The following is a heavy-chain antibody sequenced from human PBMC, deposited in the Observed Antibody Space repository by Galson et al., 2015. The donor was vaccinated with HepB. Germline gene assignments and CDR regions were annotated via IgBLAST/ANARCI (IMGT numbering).Heavy chain of an antibody. J-gene: IGHJ6*02. V-gene: IGHV3-49*03. CDR1: GFTFGDYA. D-gene: IGHD3-10*01. CDR2: IRSKAYGGTT. CDR3: NKGSGELYHNGLDV. Sequence: SLRLSCAGSGFTFGDYAMSWFRQAPGKGLEWVGLIRSKAYGGTTENAASVKGRFIISRDDSKSIAYLQMNSLKTEDTAVYYCNKGSGELYHNGLDVWGQGTTVTVSS.